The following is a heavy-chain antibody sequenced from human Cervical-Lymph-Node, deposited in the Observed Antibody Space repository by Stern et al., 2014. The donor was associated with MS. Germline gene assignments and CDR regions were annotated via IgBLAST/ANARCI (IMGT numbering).Heavy chain of an antibody. J-gene: IGHJ5*02. CDR3: ARGRYSSSWHNWFDP. D-gene: IGHD6-13*01. V-gene: IGHV3-30*01. Sequence: QVQLVQSGGGVVQPGRSLRLSCAASGFTFSSYAMHWVRQAPGKGLEWVAVISYEGSNKYYADSVKGRFTISRDNSKNTLYLQMNSLRAEDTAVYYCARGRYSSSWHNWFDPWGQGTLVTVSS. CDR2: ISYEGSNK. CDR1: GFTFSSYA.